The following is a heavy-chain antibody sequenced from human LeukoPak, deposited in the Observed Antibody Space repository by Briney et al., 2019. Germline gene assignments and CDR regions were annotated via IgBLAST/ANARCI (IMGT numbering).Heavy chain of an antibody. V-gene: IGHV4-59*01. Sequence: KPSETLSLTCTVSGGPISSFYWGWIRQPPGKGRGWIGYVSYSGSTIYTPSLKSRVTISVDTSKNQFSLNLTSVTAADTAVYYCARDGGGGAAGYWGQGTLVTVSS. CDR2: VSYSGST. J-gene: IGHJ4*02. CDR1: GGPISSFY. CDR3: ARDGGGGAAGY. D-gene: IGHD1-26*01.